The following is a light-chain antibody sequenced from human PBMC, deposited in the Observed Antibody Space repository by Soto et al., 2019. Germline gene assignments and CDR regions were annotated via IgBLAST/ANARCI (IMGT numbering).Light chain of an antibody. CDR2: DAS. Sequence: DIQLTQSPSFLSASVGDRVTITCRASQAISTYLAWYQQKPGKAPKLLIYDASTLKSGVPSRFSGSGSGTEFSLTISNLQPEDFATYYCQHLNSYPLTFGGGTKVEIK. CDR3: QHLNSYPLT. V-gene: IGKV1-9*01. J-gene: IGKJ4*01. CDR1: QAISTY.